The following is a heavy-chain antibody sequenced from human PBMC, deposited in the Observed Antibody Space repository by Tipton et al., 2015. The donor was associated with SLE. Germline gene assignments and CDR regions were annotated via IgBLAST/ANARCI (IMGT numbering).Heavy chain of an antibody. Sequence: TLSLTCIVSGDSLIKYYWNWFRQSPGKRLEWIGYVFYTGSTNYNPSFKSRVTISVDTSNNQFSLRLDSVTAADTAIYYCARHYGILSTPLYYFDYWGQGTLVSVS. CDR2: VFYTGST. D-gene: IGHD3-9*01. V-gene: IGHV4-59*08. CDR1: GDSLIKYY. J-gene: IGHJ4*02. CDR3: ARHYGILSTPLYYFDY.